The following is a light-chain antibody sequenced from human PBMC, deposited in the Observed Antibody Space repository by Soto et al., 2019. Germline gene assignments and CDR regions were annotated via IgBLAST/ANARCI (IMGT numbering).Light chain of an antibody. J-gene: IGLJ1*01. CDR3: SSYTSSSTFF. CDR2: DVS. CDR1: SSDVGGYNY. V-gene: IGLV2-14*01. Sequence: QSVLTQPASVSGSPGQSITISCTGTSSDVGGYNYVSWYQQHPGKAPKLMIYDVSNRPSGVSNRFSGSKSGNTASLTISGLQDEDEAHYYCSSYTSSSTFFFGTGTKVT.